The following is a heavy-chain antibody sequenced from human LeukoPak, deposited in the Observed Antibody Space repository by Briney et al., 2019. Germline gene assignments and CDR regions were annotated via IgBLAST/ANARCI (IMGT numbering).Heavy chain of an antibody. D-gene: IGHD4-17*01. Sequence: RPSGTLSLTCAVSGAFITNSHWWSWARQPPGKGLEWIGEIYHSGTTNYNPSLQSRVTMSVDKSKNQFSLKLSSVTAADTAVYYCATYFYGENGSYYFDYWGQGTLVTVSS. V-gene: IGHV4-4*02. CDR2: IYHSGTT. CDR3: ATYFYGENGSYYFDY. CDR1: GAFITNSHW. J-gene: IGHJ4*02.